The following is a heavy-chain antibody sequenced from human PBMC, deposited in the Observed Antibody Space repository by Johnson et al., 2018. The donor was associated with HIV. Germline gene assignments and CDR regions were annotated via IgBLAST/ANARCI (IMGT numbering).Heavy chain of an antibody. J-gene: IGHJ3*02. D-gene: IGHD2-21*01. V-gene: IGHV3-33*01. CDR1: GFTFSSYG. Sequence: QMQLVESGGGVVQPGGSLRLSCAASGFTFSSYGMHWVRQAPGKGLEWVAVIWYDGSNKYYVDSVKGRFTISRDNAKNSLYLQMNSLRAEDTALYYCSRDLWGVGAFDIWGQGTMVTVSS. CDR3: SRDLWGVGAFDI. CDR2: IWYDGSNK.